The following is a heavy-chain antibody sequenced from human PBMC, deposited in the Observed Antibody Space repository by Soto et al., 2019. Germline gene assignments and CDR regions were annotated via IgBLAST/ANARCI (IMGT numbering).Heavy chain of an antibody. Sequence: EVQLLESGGGLVQPGGSLRLSCAASGFTFSSFAMRWVRQAPGKGLEWVSGISGSGGSTYYADSVKGRVTISRDNSKNTLYLQMNSLRAEDTAVYYCAKVSLGATTIADYYYYGMDVWGQGTTVTVSS. J-gene: IGHJ6*02. V-gene: IGHV3-23*01. D-gene: IGHD1-26*01. CDR2: ISGSGGST. CDR3: AKVSLGATTIADYYYYGMDV. CDR1: GFTFSSFA.